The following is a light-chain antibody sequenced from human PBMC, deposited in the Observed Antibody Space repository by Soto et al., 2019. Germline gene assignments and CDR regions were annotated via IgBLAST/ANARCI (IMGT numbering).Light chain of an antibody. CDR2: AAS. CDR3: LQHNSYPLT. J-gene: IGKJ1*01. Sequence: DIQLTQSPSAMSASVGDRVTITCRASQDISNYLAWFRQKPGKVPERLISAASTLQSGVPSRFSGSGSVAEFDLTISILQPEDVATYYCLQHNSYPLTFGQGTKVDIK. CDR1: QDISNY. V-gene: IGKV1-17*03.